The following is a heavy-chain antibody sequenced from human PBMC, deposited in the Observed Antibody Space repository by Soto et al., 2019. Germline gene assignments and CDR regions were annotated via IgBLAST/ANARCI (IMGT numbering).Heavy chain of an antibody. D-gene: IGHD3-22*01. J-gene: IGHJ4*02. V-gene: IGHV3-30-3*01. CDR2: ISNDGSNP. Sequence: RLSCAASGFTFSKYAMHWVRQARGTGLEWVAVISNDGSNPYYADSVKGRFTISRDNSKNTLYLQMNRLREEDTAMYYCPRTGYDRNGYFVEYYFDYWGQGTQVTV. CDR1: GFTFSKYA. CDR3: PRTGYDRNGYFVEYYFDY.